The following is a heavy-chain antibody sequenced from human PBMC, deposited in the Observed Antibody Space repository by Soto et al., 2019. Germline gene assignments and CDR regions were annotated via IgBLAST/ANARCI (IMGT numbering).Heavy chain of an antibody. Sequence: EVQLLESGGGLVQPGGSLRLSCAACGFTFSSYAMSSVRQAPGKGLEWVSAISGSGGSTYYADSVKGRFTISRDNSKNTLYLQMNSLRAEDTAVYYCAKEPEQLWFPCWFDYWGQGTLVTVSS. CDR2: ISGSGGST. V-gene: IGHV3-23*01. CDR1: GFTFSSYA. J-gene: IGHJ4*02. CDR3: AKEPEQLWFPCWFDY. D-gene: IGHD5-18*01.